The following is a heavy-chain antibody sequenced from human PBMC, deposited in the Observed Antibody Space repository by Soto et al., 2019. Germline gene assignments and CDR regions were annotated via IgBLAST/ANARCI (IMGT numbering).Heavy chain of an antibody. D-gene: IGHD3-3*01. CDR1: GDTFISYA. V-gene: IGHV1-69*13. J-gene: IGHJ6*02. CDR3: ARDYDFWSGYGPNGMDV. Sequence: SVKVSCKASGDTFISYAISWVRQAPGQGLEWMGGIIPIFGTANYAQKFQGRVTITADESTSTAYMELSSLRSEDTAVYYCARDYDFWSGYGPNGMDVWGQGTTVTVSS. CDR2: IIPIFGTA.